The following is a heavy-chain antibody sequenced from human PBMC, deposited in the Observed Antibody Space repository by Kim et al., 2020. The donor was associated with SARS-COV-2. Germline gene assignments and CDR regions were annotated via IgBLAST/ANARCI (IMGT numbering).Heavy chain of an antibody. Sequence: GGSLRLSCVTSGLYVIHWVRQAPGKGLEWGAAMSFDGFSKYFADSVNGRFTISRDDSKNTVWLQLNDLRYEDSAMYYCATEGGTSGRCGYFDYWRQGTLVTVSS. CDR3: ATEGGTSGRCGYFDY. D-gene: IGHD5-12*01. CDR2: MSFDGFSK. V-gene: IGHV3-30*04. CDR1: GLYV. J-gene: IGHJ4*02.